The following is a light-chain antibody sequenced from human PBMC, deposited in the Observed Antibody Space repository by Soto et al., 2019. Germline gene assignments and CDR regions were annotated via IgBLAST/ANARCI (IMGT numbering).Light chain of an antibody. CDR3: QQYYRTPLT. CDR1: QSVLYNSNNKNY. Sequence: DIVLTQSPDSLAVCLGERATINCKSSQSVLYNSNNKNYLAWYQQKPGQPPKLLIYWASTRESGVPDRFSGSGTGTDFTLTISSLQAEDVAVYYCQQYYRTPLTFGGGTKVEIK. J-gene: IGKJ4*01. V-gene: IGKV4-1*01. CDR2: WAS.